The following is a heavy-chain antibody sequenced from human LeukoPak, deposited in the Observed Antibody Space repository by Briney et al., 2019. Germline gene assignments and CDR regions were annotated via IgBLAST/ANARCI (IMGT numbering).Heavy chain of an antibody. CDR1: GGSFSGYY. V-gene: IGHV4-34*01. Sequence: KPSETLSLTCAVYGGSFSGYYWSWIRQPPGKGLEWIGEINHSGSTNYNPSLKSRVTISVDTSKNQFSLKLSSVTAADTAVYYCARDGSRWVRYFDYWGQGTLVTVSS. D-gene: IGHD5-24*01. CDR2: INHSGST. CDR3: ARDGSRWVRYFDY. J-gene: IGHJ4*02.